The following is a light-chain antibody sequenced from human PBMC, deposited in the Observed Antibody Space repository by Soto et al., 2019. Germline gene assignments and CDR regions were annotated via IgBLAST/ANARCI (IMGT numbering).Light chain of an antibody. CDR3: RQYNTYSEA. J-gene: IGKJ1*01. CDR1: QSISSW. V-gene: IGKV1-5*03. CDR2: KAS. Sequence: DIRISQSPSTLSASVGDRVTITCRASQSISSWLAWYQQKPGKAPKLLIYKASSLESGVPSRFSGSGTGTEFTLTISSLQPDDFATYYCRQYNTYSEAFGQGTKVDIK.